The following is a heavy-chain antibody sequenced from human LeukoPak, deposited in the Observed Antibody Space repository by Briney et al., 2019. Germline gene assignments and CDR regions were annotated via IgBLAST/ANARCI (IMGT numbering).Heavy chain of an antibody. J-gene: IGHJ4*02. Sequence: GESLKISCKGSGYSFTSYWIGWVCQMPGKGLEWMGIIYPGDSDTRYSPSFQGQVTISADKSISTAYLQWSSLKASDTAMYYCARHKSGIQLFSRAPARYYFDYWGQGTLVTVSS. CDR2: IYPGDSDT. CDR1: GYSFTSYW. CDR3: ARHKSGIQLFSRAPARYYFDY. D-gene: IGHD5-18*01. V-gene: IGHV5-51*01.